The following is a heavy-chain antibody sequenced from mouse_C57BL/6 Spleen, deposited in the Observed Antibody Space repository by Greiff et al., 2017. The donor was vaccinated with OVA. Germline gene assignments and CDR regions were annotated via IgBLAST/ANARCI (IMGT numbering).Heavy chain of an antibody. CDR3: ARSYGNYILFYAMDY. J-gene: IGHJ4*01. D-gene: IGHD2-1*01. CDR1: GYTFTSYW. CDR2: IDPSDSYT. V-gene: IGHV1-59*01. Sequence: VQLQQPGAELLRPGTSVKLSCKASGYTFTSYWMHWVKQRPGQGLEWIGVIDPSDSYTNYNQKFKGKATLTVDTSSSTAYMQLSSLTSEDSAVYYCARSYGNYILFYAMDYWGQGTSVTVSS.